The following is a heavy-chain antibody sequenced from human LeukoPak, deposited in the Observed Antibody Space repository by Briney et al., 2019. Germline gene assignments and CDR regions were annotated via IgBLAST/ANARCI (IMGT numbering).Heavy chain of an antibody. CDR3: ARGSSGWDRLYYFDY. Sequence: SETLSLTFTVSGGSISSGDYYWSWIRQPPGKGLEWIGYIYYSGSTNYNPSLKSRVTISVDTSKNQFSLKLSSVTAADTAVYYCARGSSGWDRLYYFDYWGQGTLVTVSS. V-gene: IGHV4-61*08. J-gene: IGHJ4*02. D-gene: IGHD6-19*01. CDR1: GGSISSGDYY. CDR2: IYYSGST.